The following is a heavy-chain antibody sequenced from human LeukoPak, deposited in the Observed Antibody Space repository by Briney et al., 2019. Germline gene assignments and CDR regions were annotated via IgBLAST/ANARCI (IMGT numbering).Heavy chain of an antibody. J-gene: IGHJ6*02. CDR3: ARESDYYYYGMDV. Sequence: SETLSLTCTVSGCSISSYYWRWIRQPPGKRLERVGYIYYSGSTNYNPPLKSRVTISVDTSKNQFSLKLSSVTAADTAVYYCARESDYYYYGMDVWGQGTTVTVSS. CDR2: IYYSGST. CDR1: GCSISSYY. V-gene: IGHV4-59*01.